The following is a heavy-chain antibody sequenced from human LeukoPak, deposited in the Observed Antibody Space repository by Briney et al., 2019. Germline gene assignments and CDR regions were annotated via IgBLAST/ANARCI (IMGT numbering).Heavy chain of an antibody. Sequence: PGGSLRLSCAASGFTFSSYGMSWVRQAPGKGLEWVAVISYDGSNKYYADSVKGRFTISRDNSKNTLYLQMNSLRAEDTAVYYCVRDGSSYAMWDWGQGTLVTVSS. D-gene: IGHD2-15*01. V-gene: IGHV3-30*03. CDR3: VRDGSSYAMWD. CDR1: GFTFSSYG. J-gene: IGHJ4*02. CDR2: ISYDGSNK.